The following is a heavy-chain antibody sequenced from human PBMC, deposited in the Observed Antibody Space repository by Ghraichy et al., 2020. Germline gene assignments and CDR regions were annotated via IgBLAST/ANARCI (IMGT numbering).Heavy chain of an antibody. CDR2: INPNSGGT. V-gene: IGHV1-2*02. CDR1: GYTFTGYY. J-gene: IGHJ3*02. D-gene: IGHD5-18*01. Sequence: ASVKVSCKASGYTFTGYYMHWVRQAPGQGLEWMGWINPNSGGTNYAQKFQGRVTMTRDTSISTAYMELSRLRSDDTAVYYCAQGRGVDTAMVLGDAFDIWGQGTMVTVSS. CDR3: AQGRGVDTAMVLGDAFDI.